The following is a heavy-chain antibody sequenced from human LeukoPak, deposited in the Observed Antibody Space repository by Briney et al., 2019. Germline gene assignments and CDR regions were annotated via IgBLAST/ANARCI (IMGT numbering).Heavy chain of an antibody. J-gene: IGHJ4*02. CDR2: IKQDGSEK. CDR3: ARGWNGFDY. CDR1: GFNFNLFW. Sequence: GGSLRLSCAASGFNFNLFWMTWVRQAPGKGLQWVANIKQDGSEKYYVDSVKGRFTISRGDAKKTLYLQMNSLRAEDTAVYYCARGWNGFDYWGQGTLVTVSS. V-gene: IGHV3-7*05. D-gene: IGHD1-1*01.